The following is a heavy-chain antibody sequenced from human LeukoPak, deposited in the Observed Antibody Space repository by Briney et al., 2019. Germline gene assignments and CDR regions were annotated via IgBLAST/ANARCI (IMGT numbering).Heavy chain of an antibody. Sequence: PGGSLRLSCAASGFPFSDYWMTWVRLAPGKGLEWVANIKPDGSEKYYVDAVKGRFTISRDNAERSMYLQMNSLRAEDTAVYFCVGERDGGYDYTHAECWGQGTLVTVSS. D-gene: IGHD5-12*01. CDR2: IKPDGSEK. V-gene: IGHV3-7*01. CDR1: GFPFSDYW. CDR3: VGERDGGYDYTHAEC. J-gene: IGHJ4*02.